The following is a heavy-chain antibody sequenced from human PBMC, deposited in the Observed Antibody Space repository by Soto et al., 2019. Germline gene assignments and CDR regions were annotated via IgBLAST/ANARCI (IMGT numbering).Heavy chain of an antibody. J-gene: IGHJ4*02. CDR1: GGSISSGGYY. D-gene: IGHD2-21*02. CDR3: ARAYCGGDCYSLGENLFDY. CDR2: IYYSGST. Sequence: SETLSLTCTVSGGSISSGGYYWSWIRQHPGKGLEWIGYIYYSGSTYYNPSLKSRVTISVDTSKNQFSLKLSSVTAADTAVYYCARAYCGGDCYSLGENLFDYWGQGTLVTVSS. V-gene: IGHV4-31*03.